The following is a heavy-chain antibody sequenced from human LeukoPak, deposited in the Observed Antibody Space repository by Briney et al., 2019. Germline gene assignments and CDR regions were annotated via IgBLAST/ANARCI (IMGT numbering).Heavy chain of an antibody. CDR3: ARELYGAQDY. J-gene: IGHJ4*02. V-gene: IGHV3-30*04. CDR1: GFTFTTRA. D-gene: IGHD4/OR15-4a*01. Sequence: GGSLRLSCAASGFTFTTRAMHWVRQAPGKGLEWVAVISYDGVDKYYTDSVTGRFTISRDNSKDTLYLQMNSLTFDDTAVYYCARELYGAQDYWGQGTLVTVSS. CDR2: ISYDGVDK.